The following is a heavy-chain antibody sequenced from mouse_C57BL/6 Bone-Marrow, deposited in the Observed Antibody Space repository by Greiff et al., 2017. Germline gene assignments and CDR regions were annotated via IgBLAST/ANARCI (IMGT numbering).Heavy chain of an antibody. V-gene: IGHV1-7*01. Sequence: QVQLQQSGAELAKPGASVKLSCKASGYTFTSYWMHWVKQRPGQGLEWIGYINPSSGYTKYNQKFKDKATLTADKSSRTAYMQLSSLTYEDSAVYYCARSSYYYGSDDYWGQGTLVTVSA. D-gene: IGHD1-1*01. CDR3: ARSSYYYGSDDY. CDR1: GYTFTSYW. J-gene: IGHJ3*01. CDR2: INPSSGYT.